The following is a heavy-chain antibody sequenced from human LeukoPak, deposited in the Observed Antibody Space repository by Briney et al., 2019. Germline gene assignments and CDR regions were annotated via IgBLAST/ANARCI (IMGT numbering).Heavy chain of an antibody. D-gene: IGHD1-26*01. CDR1: GYILNEIS. Sequence: ASVTVSCKVSGYILNEISIHWVRQAPGKGLEWMGGVDPEEGETIYAQKFQGRVTMTEDTSTETAYLEVSSLRSDDTAVYYCARDLYSGTYWYFESWGQGTLVTVSS. CDR2: VDPEEGET. J-gene: IGHJ4*02. CDR3: ARDLYSGTYWYFES. V-gene: IGHV1-24*01.